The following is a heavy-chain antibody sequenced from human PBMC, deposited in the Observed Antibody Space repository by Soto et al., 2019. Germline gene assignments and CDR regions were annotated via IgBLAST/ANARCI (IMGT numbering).Heavy chain of an antibody. CDR2: ISYDGSNK. Sequence: QVQLVESGGGVVQPGRSLRLSCAASGFTFSSYGIHWVRQAPGKGLEWVAVISYDGSNKYYADSVKGRFTISRDNSKNTLYLQMNSLRAEDTAVYYCAKGAYSGSYLEYWGQGTLVTVSS. CDR3: AKGAYSGSYLEY. J-gene: IGHJ4*02. D-gene: IGHD1-26*01. CDR1: GFTFSSYG. V-gene: IGHV3-30*18.